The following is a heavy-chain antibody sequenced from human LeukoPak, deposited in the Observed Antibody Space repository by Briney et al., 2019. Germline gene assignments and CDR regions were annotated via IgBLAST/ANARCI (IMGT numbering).Heavy chain of an antibody. J-gene: IGHJ5*02. CDR1: GGSIGSSTYY. CDR2: IYYSGST. CDR3: ARSTTIKGWFDP. D-gene: IGHD4-11*01. V-gene: IGHV4-39*01. Sequence: SETLSLTCTASGGSIGSSTYYWGWIRQPPGTGLEWIGSIYYSGSTYYNPSLKSRVTISVDTSKNQFSLNLTSVTAADTAVYYCARSTTIKGWFDPWGQGTLVTVSS.